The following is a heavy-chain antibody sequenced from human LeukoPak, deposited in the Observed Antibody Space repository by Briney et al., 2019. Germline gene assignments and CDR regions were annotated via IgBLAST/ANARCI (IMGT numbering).Heavy chain of an antibody. J-gene: IGHJ4*02. CDR3: ARGNGYYYDSSGYLFDY. CDR1: GGSISSSSYY. D-gene: IGHD3-22*01. CDR2: IYYSGST. Sequence: SETLSLTCTVSGGSISSSSYYWSWIRQPPGKGLEWIGYIYYSGSTNYNPSLKSRVTISVDTSKNQFSLKLSSVTAADTAVYYCARGNGYYYDSSGYLFDYWGQGTLVTVSS. V-gene: IGHV4-61*01.